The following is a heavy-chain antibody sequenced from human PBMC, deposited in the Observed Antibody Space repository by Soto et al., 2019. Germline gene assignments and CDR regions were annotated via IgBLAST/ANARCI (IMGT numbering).Heavy chain of an antibody. CDR1: GFTFSSYE. Sequence: PGGSLRLSCAASGFTFSSYEMNWVRQAPGKGLEWVSYISSSGSTIYYADSVKGRFTISRDNAKNSLYLQMNSLRAEDTAVYYCARNPLGWLVYFDYWGQGTLVTVSS. J-gene: IGHJ4*02. V-gene: IGHV3-48*03. CDR2: ISSSGSTI. CDR3: ARNPLGWLVYFDY. D-gene: IGHD6-19*01.